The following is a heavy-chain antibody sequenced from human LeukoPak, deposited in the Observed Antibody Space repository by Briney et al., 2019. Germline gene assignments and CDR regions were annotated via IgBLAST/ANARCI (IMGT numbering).Heavy chain of an antibody. CDR2: MNPNSGNT. V-gene: IGHV1-8*01. J-gene: IGHJ6*02. CDR1: GYTFTSYD. D-gene: IGHD2-2*02. CDR3: ARTYTLYYYYYGMDV. Sequence: ASMKVSCKASGYTFTSYDINWVRQATGQGLKWMGWMNPNSGNTGYAQKFQGRVTMTRNTSISTAYMELSSLRSEDTAVYYCARTYTLYYYYYGMDVWGQGTTVTVSS.